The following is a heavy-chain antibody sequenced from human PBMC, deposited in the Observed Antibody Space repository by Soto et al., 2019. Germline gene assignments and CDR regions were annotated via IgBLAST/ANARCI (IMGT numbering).Heavy chain of an antibody. CDR2: IYSSGNT. CDR1: GGTISGYY. D-gene: IGHD3-3*01. J-gene: IGHJ5*02. CDR3: ARGQRFSDWFDP. Sequence: SETLSLTCSVSGGTISGYYWTWIRQPAGKGLEWIGRIYSSGNTKYNPSLQSRVTMSLDTSDNQFSLRLTSVTAADTAVYYCARGQRFSDWFDPWGQGTLVTVSS. V-gene: IGHV4-4*07.